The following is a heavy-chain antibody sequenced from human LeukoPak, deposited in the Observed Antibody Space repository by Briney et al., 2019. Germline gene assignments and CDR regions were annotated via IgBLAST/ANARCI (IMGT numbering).Heavy chain of an antibody. CDR3: ARIGGYCYGPGY. CDR1: GFTFTSYW. V-gene: IGHV3-7*05. D-gene: IGHD5-18*01. J-gene: IGHJ4*02. Sequence: GESLRLSCAASGFTFTSYWMSWVRQAPGKGLEWVANIEQDGGEKYYVDSVKGRFTISRDNAKNSVYLQMDNLRAEDTALYYCARIGGYCYGPGYWGQGTLVAVSS. CDR2: IEQDGGEK.